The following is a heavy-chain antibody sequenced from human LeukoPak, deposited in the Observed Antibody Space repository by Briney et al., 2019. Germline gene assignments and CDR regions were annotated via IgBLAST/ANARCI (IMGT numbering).Heavy chain of an antibody. V-gene: IGHV3-30*02. J-gene: IGHJ4*02. CDR2: IRYDGSNK. Sequence: PGGSLRLSCAASGFTFISYGMHWVREAPGKGLDWVAFIRYDGSNKHYAESVKGRFTISRDNSKNTLYLHMNSLRAEDTAVYYCAKDKDTSSWYFDYWGQGTLVAVSS. CDR1: GFTFISYG. D-gene: IGHD6-13*01. CDR3: AKDKDTSSWYFDY.